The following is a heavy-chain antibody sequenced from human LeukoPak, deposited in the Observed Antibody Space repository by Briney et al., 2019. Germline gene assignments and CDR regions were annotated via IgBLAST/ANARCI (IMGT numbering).Heavy chain of an antibody. V-gene: IGHV3-30-3*01. CDR3: ATPAVGGYYYEVPFDY. Sequence: GRSLRLSCAASGFTFSSYAMHWVRQAPGKGLEWVAVISYDGSNKYYADSVKGRFTISRDNSKNTLYLQMNSLRAEDTAVYYCATPAVGGYYYEVPFDYWGQGTLVTVSS. D-gene: IGHD3-22*01. J-gene: IGHJ4*02. CDR2: ISYDGSNK. CDR1: GFTFSSYA.